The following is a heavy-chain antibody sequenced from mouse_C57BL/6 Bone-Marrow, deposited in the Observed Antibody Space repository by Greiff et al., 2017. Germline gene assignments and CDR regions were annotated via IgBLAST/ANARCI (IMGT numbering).Heavy chain of an antibody. J-gene: IGHJ2*01. CDR3: ARNNDSKYPDG. CDR1: GFTFSSYG. CDR2: ISSGGSYT. V-gene: IGHV5-6*01. Sequence: EVKVVESGGDLVKPGGSLKLSCAASGFTFSSYGMSWVRQTPDKRLEWVATISSGGSYTYYPDSVKGRFTISRDNAKNTLYLQMSSLKSEDTAMYYCARNNDSKYPDGWGEGTTLTVAS. D-gene: IGHD2-5*01.